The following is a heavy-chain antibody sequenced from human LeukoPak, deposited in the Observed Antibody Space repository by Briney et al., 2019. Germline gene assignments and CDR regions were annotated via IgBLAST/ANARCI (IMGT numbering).Heavy chain of an antibody. V-gene: IGHV1-46*01. CDR1: GYTFTSYY. D-gene: IGHD3-10*01. CDR3: ARDGSGEFADI. CDR2: INPSGGST. Sequence: ASVKVSCKASGYTFTSYYMHWVRQAPGQGLEWMGIINPSGGSTSYAQKFQGRATMTRDTSTSTVYMELSSLRSEDTAVYYCARDGSGEFADIWGQGTLVTVSS. J-gene: IGHJ3*02.